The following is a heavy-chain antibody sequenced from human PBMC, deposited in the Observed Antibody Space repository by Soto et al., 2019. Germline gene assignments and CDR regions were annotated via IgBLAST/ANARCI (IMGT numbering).Heavy chain of an antibody. CDR3: ARPLTNYGDFVGPFYD. Sequence: EVQLVESGGGLVQPGGSLRLSCAASGFTFSDYWMHWLRQAPGKGLVWVSRLSPDGRSTSYADSVKGRFTISRDNAKNTLYLQMNSLRAEDTAVYYCARPLTNYGDFVGPFYDWGQGALVTVSS. CDR1: GFTFSDYW. CDR2: LSPDGRST. V-gene: IGHV3-74*01. D-gene: IGHD4-17*01. J-gene: IGHJ4*02.